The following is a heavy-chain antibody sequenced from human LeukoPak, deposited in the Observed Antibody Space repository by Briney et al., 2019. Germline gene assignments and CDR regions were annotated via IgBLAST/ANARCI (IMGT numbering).Heavy chain of an antibody. CDR1: GFTFSSYW. J-gene: IGHJ4*02. V-gene: IGHV3-7*01. CDR2: IRQDGGET. Sequence: GGSLRLSCAASGFTFSSYWMTWVRQAPGKGLEWVANIRQDGGETYYLDSVKGRFTISRDNAKNSLYLQMNSLRAEDTAVYYCSNQPAASVGYRGQGVLVAVSS. D-gene: IGHD4-23*01. CDR3: SNQPAASVGY.